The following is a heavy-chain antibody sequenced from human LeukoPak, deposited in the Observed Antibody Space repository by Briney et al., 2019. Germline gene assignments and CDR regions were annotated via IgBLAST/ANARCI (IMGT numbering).Heavy chain of an antibody. CDR3: AKGSGSYYPFDY. V-gene: IGHV4-59*01. D-gene: IGHD3-10*01. CDR1: GGSFSSYY. Sequence: SETLSLTCAVYGGSFSSYYWSWIRQPPGKGLEWIGYIYYSGSTNYNPSLKSRVTISVDTSKNQFSLKLSSVTAADTAVYYCAKGSGSYYPFDYWGQGTLVTVSS. CDR2: IYYSGST. J-gene: IGHJ4*02.